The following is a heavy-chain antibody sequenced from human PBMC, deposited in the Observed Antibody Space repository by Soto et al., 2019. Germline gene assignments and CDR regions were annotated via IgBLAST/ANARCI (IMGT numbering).Heavy chain of an antibody. CDR3: AKYFITGTTLVPFDY. D-gene: IGHD1-7*01. CDR2: ISSAGST. J-gene: IGHJ4*02. CDR1: GFTFSSYA. V-gene: IGHV3-23*01. Sequence: PGGSLRLSCAASGFTFSSYAMSWVRQAPGKGLEWVSGISSAGSTYYADSVKGRFTVSRDNSRNTLYLQMNSLRAEDTAVYYCAKYFITGTTLVPFDYWGQGTLVTVSS.